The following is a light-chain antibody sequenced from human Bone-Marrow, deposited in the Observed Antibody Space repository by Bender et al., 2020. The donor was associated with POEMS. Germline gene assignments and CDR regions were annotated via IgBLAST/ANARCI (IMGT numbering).Light chain of an antibody. Sequence: QSALTQPPSVSGSPGQSVTISCTGTSNDIGYYNRVSWYQQSPGTAPKVVIYELSSRPSGVPDRFSGSKSGNTASLTISGLQAEDEADYYCCSYAGSTSFRVFGGGTKLTVL. CDR2: ELS. CDR3: CSYAGSTSFRV. V-gene: IGLV2-18*02. CDR1: SNDIGYYNR. J-gene: IGLJ3*02.